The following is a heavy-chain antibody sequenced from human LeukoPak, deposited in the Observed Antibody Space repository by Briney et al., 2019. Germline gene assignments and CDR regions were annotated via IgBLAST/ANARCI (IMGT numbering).Heavy chain of an antibody. CDR2: INHSGST. CDR1: GESFSGYY. J-gene: IGHJ6*04. D-gene: IGHD4-17*01. CDR3: ARGLRPTGPAYRDV. Sequence: SEALSLTCAVYGESFSGYYWSWIRQPPGKGLEWLGEINHSGSTNYNPSLKSRVTISVDTSKNQFSLKLSSVTAADTAVYYCARGLRPTGPAYRDVWGKGTTVTVSS. V-gene: IGHV4-34*01.